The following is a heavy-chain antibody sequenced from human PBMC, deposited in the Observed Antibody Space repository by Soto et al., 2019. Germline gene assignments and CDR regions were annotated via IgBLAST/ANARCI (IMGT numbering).Heavy chain of an antibody. CDR3: AGGYCSGGSCYTGWFDP. D-gene: IGHD2-15*01. Sequence: QVQLVQSGAEVKKPGASVRVSCKASGYTFTSYGISWVRQAPGQGLEWMGWISGYNGNTNYAQKLQGRVTMTKDTATSTGNMELRSLRSDDTAVYYCAGGYCSGGSCYTGWFDPWGQGTLVTVSS. V-gene: IGHV1-18*01. CDR2: ISGYNGNT. J-gene: IGHJ5*02. CDR1: GYTFTSYG.